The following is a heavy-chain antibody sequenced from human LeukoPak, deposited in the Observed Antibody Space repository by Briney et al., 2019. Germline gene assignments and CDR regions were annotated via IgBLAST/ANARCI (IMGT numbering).Heavy chain of an antibody. V-gene: IGHV3-33*01. CDR1: GFTFSSYG. D-gene: IGHD2-8*02. J-gene: IGHJ6*01. Sequence: GGSLRLSCAASGFTFSSYGMHWVRQAPGKGLEWGAVIWYDGSNKYYADSVKGRFTISRDNSKNTLYLQGNNLRAEDTAVYCCARGRWDTGGLHGMDVWGQGTTVTVSS. CDR2: IWYDGSNK. CDR3: ARGRWDTGGLHGMDV.